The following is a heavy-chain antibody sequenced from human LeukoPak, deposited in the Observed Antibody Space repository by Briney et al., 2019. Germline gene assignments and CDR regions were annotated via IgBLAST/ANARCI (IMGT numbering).Heavy chain of an antibody. CDR2: IYYSGST. CDR1: GGSISSYY. Sequence: PSETLSLTCTVSGGSISSYYWSWIRQPPGKGLEWIGYIYYSGSTNYNPSLKSRVTISVDTSKNQFSLKLSSVTAADTAVYYRARVVVAASYYYGMDVWGQGTTVTVSS. V-gene: IGHV4-59*01. D-gene: IGHD2-15*01. CDR3: ARVVVAASYYYGMDV. J-gene: IGHJ6*02.